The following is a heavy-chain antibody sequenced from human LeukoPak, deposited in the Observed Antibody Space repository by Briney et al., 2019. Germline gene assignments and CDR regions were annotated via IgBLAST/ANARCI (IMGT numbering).Heavy chain of an antibody. CDR3: ARDGRVWYYYGSGSYYPFDY. CDR1: GGSISSSNW. D-gene: IGHD3-10*01. Sequence: SGTLSLTCAVSGGSISSSNWWSWVRQPPGKGLEWIGEINHSGSTNYNPSLKSRVTISVDTSKNQFSLKLSSVTAADTAVYYCARDGRVWYYYGSGSYYPFDYWGQGTLVTVSS. V-gene: IGHV4-4*02. J-gene: IGHJ4*02. CDR2: INHSGST.